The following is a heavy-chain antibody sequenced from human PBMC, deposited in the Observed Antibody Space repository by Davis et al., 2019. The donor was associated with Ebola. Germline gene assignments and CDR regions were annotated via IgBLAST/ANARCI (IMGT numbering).Heavy chain of an antibody. Sequence: GESLKISCAASGFTFSSYSMNWVRQAPGKGLEWVSSISSSSSYIYYADSVKGRFTISRDNAKNSLYLQMNSLRVEDTAVYYCARAPTDVVVAFVVYGMDVWGKGTTVTVSS. CDR1: GFTFSSYS. CDR2: ISSSSSYI. D-gene: IGHD2-15*01. CDR3: ARAPTDVVVAFVVYGMDV. J-gene: IGHJ6*04. V-gene: IGHV3-21*04.